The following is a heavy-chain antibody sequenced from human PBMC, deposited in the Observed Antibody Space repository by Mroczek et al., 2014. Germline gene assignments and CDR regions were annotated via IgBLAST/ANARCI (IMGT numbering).Heavy chain of an antibody. CDR3: ARDGTSFGPPLGTGGY. V-gene: IGHV1-18*01. J-gene: IGHJ4*02. CDR2: ISAYNGNT. CDR1: GYTFTSYG. D-gene: IGHD7-27*01. Sequence: QVQLVESGGEVKKPGASVKVSCKASGYTFTSYGITWVRQAPGQGLEWMGWISAYNGNTNYAQNLQGRVTLTTDTSTSTVYMELTSLRSDDTAVYYCARDGTSFGPPLGTGGYWGQGTLVTVSS.